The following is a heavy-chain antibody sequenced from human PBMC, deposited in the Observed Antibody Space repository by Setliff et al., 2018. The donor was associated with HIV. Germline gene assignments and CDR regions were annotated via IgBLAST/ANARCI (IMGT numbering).Heavy chain of an antibody. J-gene: IGHJ4*02. Sequence: PGGSLRLSCAASGFTFSSFSMNWVRQAPGRGLEWVSSISSSSSYIYYADSVKGRFTISRDNAKNSLYLQMNSLRAEDTAVYYCARYNWNPLGYRFDYWGQGTLVTVSS. CDR3: ARYNWNPLGYRFDY. CDR2: ISSSSSYI. D-gene: IGHD1-20*01. V-gene: IGHV3-21*04. CDR1: GFTFSSFS.